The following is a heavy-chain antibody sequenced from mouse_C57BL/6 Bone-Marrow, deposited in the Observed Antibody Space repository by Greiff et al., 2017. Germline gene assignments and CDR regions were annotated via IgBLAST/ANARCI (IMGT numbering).Heavy chain of an antibody. CDR2: GQGLEWIG. Sequence: QVQLQQSGPELARPWASVKISCPAFYTFSRRVHFAIRDTNYWMQWVKQRPGQGLEWIGAIYPGNGDTSYNQKFKCKATLTADKSSSKAYMPLSNLTSEDSAVYYCAFYYSNYDWYFDVWGTGTTVTVSS. D-gene: IGHD2-5*01. CDR1: YTFSRRVH. CDR3: SEDSAVYYCAFYYSNYDWYFDV. V-gene: IGHV1-87*01. J-gene: IGHJ1*03.